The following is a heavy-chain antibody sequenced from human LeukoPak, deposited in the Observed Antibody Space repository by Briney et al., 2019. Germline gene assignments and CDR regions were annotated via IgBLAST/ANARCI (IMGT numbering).Heavy chain of an antibody. J-gene: IGHJ4*02. Sequence: GGSLRLSCAASGFTFSSYWMHWVRQAPGKGLVWVSRISTDGSNTGYADSVKGRFTISRDNAKNTLYLQMNSLRAEDTAVYYCARDFRPLADTTLEPFDYWGQGSLVTVSS. V-gene: IGHV3-74*01. CDR1: GFTFSSYW. CDR3: ARDFRPLADTTLEPFDY. D-gene: IGHD5-18*01. CDR2: ISTDGSNT.